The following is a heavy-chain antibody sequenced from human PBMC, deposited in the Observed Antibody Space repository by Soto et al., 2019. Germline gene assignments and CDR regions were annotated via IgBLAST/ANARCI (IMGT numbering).Heavy chain of an antibody. J-gene: IGHJ4*02. Sequence: GASVKVSCKASGYTFTSHYMHWVRQAPGQGLEWMGIINPSGGDTTYAQNFQGRVTLARDTSTSTVYMELSSLRSEDTAVYCCARDRDYYDGSGYWFFDYWGQGTLVTVSS. CDR3: ARDRDYYDGSGYWFFDY. CDR1: GYTFTSHY. D-gene: IGHD3-22*01. CDR2: INPSGGDT. V-gene: IGHV1-46*01.